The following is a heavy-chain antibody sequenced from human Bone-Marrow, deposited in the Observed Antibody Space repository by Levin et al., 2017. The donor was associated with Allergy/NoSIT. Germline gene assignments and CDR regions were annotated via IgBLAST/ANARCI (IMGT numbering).Heavy chain of an antibody. Sequence: WASVKVSCQASGYTFTTYDINWVRQAPGQGLEWMGWINPNSGNTGFAQKFQGRLTMTRDTSISTVYMELSSRRHEDTAFYYVARGLGSGVCLNSVCPFDYWGQGALVTVSS. J-gene: IGHJ4*02. CDR3: ARGLGSGVCLNSVCPFDY. V-gene: IGHV1-8*01. CDR2: INPNSGNT. CDR1: GYTFTTYD. D-gene: IGHD3-10*01.